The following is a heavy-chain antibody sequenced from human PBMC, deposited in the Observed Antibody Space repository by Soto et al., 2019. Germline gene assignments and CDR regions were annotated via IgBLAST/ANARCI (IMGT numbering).Heavy chain of an antibody. CDR3: ASRSSPLTMDRGVVMSYGMDV. Sequence: LSCAASGAAFSGNSMNWVRQAPGKGLEWVSYISSSSIYIYYADSVKGRFTISRDNAKNSLYLQMNSLRAEDTAIYYCASRSSPLTMDRGVVMSYGMDVWGQGTTVTV. D-gene: IGHD3-10*01. CDR1: GAAFSGNS. CDR2: ISSSSIYI. J-gene: IGHJ6*02. V-gene: IGHV3-21*01.